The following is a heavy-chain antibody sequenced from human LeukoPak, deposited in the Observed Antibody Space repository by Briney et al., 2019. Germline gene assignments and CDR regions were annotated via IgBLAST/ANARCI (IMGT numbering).Heavy chain of an antibody. D-gene: IGHD6-13*01. Sequence: PSETLSLTCTVSGGSISSGDYCWSWIRQPPGEGLEWIGYIYYSGSTYYNPSLTSRLTISVDTSKNQFSLKLNSVTAADTAVYYCARHEADLQLPLDHWGQGTLVTVSS. CDR2: IYYSGST. CDR3: ARHEADLQLPLDH. CDR1: GGSISSGDYC. V-gene: IGHV4-30-4*08. J-gene: IGHJ4*02.